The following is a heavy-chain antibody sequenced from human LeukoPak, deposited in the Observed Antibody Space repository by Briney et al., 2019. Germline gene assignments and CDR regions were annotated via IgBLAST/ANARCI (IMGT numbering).Heavy chain of an antibody. Sequence: SGGSLRLSCAASGFTFSSYAMSWVRQAPGKGLEWVSAISGSGGSTYYADSVKGRFTISRDNSKNTLYLQMNSLRAEDTAVYYCATHSRASIRRDGYTKTDYWGQGTLVTVSS. CDR1: GFTFSSYA. J-gene: IGHJ4*02. CDR3: ATHSRASIRRDGYTKTDY. D-gene: IGHD5-24*01. CDR2: ISGSGGST. V-gene: IGHV3-23*01.